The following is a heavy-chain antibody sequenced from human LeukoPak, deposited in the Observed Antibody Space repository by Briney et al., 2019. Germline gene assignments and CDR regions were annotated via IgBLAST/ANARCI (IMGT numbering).Heavy chain of an antibody. D-gene: IGHD5-12*01. V-gene: IGHV3-9*01. CDR2: ISWNSGSI. J-gene: IGHJ6*03. CDR3: AKDSGYDHYYYYMDV. Sequence: GGSLRLSCAASGFTFDDYALHWVRHAPGKGLEWVSGISWNSGSIGYADSVKGRFTISRDNAKNSLYLQMNSLRAEDTALYYCAKDSGYDHYYYYMDVWGKGTTVTVSS. CDR1: GFTFDDYA.